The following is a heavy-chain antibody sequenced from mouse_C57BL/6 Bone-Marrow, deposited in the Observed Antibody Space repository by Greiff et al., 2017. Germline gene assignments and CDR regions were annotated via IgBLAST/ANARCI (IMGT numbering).Heavy chain of an antibody. Sequence: EVKLVESGAGLVKPGGSLKISCAASGFTFSSYSMSWVRQTPEKRLEWVAYISSGGDCIYYADTVKGRFTISRDNARNTRYLQMSSLKSEDTAVYYCTRAYYYGSSYWYFDVWGTGTTVTVSS. D-gene: IGHD1-1*01. V-gene: IGHV5-9-1*02. CDR1: GFTFSSYS. CDR2: ISSGGDCI. J-gene: IGHJ1*03. CDR3: TRAYYYGSSYWYFDV.